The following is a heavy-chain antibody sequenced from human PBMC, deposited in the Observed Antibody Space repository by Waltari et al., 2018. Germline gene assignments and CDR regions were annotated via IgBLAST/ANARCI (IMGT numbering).Heavy chain of an antibody. J-gene: IGHJ4*02. CDR2: INMDGSST. CDR3: ARAAVTTDLDY. D-gene: IGHD4-17*01. CDR1: EFTFSSYW. Sequence: EVQVVESGGGLVQPGGSLRLSCAASEFTFSSYWMHWVRQAPGKGLVGGSRINMDGSSTSYSDSVKGRFTISRDNAKNTLYLQMNSLRAEDTAVYYCARAAVTTDLDYWGQGTLVTVSS. V-gene: IGHV3-74*02.